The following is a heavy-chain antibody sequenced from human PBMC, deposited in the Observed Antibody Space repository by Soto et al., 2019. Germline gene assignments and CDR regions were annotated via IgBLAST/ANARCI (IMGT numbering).Heavy chain of an antibody. CDR3: VRDVNCGFDS. Sequence: EVQLVESGGGLIHPGGSLKLSCVASGFTFYTEPMNWVRQAPGKGLEWVSNIRSGGSATSYADSVKGRFTISRDKGKNSLYLQMNSLRGEDTAVYFCVRDVNCGFDSWGQGTLVTVSS. J-gene: IGHJ5*01. D-gene: IGHD7-27*01. CDR1: GFTFYTEP. V-gene: IGHV3-48*01. CDR2: IRSGGSAT.